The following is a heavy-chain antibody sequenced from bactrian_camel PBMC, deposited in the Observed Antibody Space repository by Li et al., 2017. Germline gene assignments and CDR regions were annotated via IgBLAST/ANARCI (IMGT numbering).Heavy chain of an antibody. CDR2: ITSLPSLFRAA. CDR3: SATFLYYSDYLSRHDVGY. V-gene: IGHV3S6*01. Sequence: HVQLVESGGGLVQPGESLRLSCVASGITFSRHDMSWVRQAPGKEVEWVAGITSLPSLFRAASYADSVKGRFTISRDNAKDTLYLQMNSLKPEYTGLYYCSATFLYYSDYLSRHDVGYRGQGTQVTVS. J-gene: IGHJ6*01. CDR1: GITFSRHD. D-gene: IGHD4*01.